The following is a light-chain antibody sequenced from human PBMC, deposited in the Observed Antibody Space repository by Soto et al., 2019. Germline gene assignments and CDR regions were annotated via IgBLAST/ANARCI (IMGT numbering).Light chain of an antibody. CDR2: EVS. CDR3: SSYAGSNNFV. CDR1: SSDVGGYNY. J-gene: IGLJ1*01. Sequence: QSVLTQPPSASGSPGQSVTISCAGTSSDVGGYNYVSWYQQYPGKAPKLMVYEVSKRPSGVPDRFSGSKFGNTASLTVSGLQTEDEADYYCSSYAGSNNFVFGTGTKLTV. V-gene: IGLV2-8*01.